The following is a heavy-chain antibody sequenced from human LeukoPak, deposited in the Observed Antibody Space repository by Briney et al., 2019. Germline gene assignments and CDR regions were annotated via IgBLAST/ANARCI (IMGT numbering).Heavy chain of an antibody. V-gene: IGHV1-2*02. CDR1: GHIFTVDS. CDR2: IHLNGGGT. CDR3: ARGIVATIIDY. Sequence: ASVKVSCTASGHIFTVDSIHWVRQAPGQGLEWMGWIHLNGGGTYRAQKFQDRVTLTKGTSISTAYMELSRLRSDDTAVYYCARGIVATIIDYWGQGTLVTVSS. J-gene: IGHJ4*02. D-gene: IGHD5-12*01.